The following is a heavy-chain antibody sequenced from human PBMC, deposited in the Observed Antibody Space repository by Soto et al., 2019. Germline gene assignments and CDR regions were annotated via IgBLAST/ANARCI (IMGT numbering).Heavy chain of an antibody. Sequence: QVQLVQSGAEVKKPGSSVKVSCKASGGTFSSYAISWVRQAPGQGLEWMGGIIPIFGTANYAQKFQGRVTITADKSTSTAYMELSSLRSEDTAVYYCASYSGCYRIPYYYYGMDVWGQGTTVTVSS. V-gene: IGHV1-69*06. CDR3: ASYSGCYRIPYYYYGMDV. CDR1: GGTFSSYA. D-gene: IGHD1-26*01. J-gene: IGHJ6*02. CDR2: IIPIFGTA.